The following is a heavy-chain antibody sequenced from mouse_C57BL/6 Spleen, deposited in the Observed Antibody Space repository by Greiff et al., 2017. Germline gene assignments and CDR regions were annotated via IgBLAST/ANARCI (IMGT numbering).Heavy chain of an antibody. Sequence: EVQLVESGGGLVKPGGSLKLSCAASGFTFSSYAMSWVRQTPEKRLEWVATISDGGSYTYYPDNVKGRFTISRDNAKNNLYLQMSHLKSEDTAMYYCARDRTMVTTYAMDYWGQGTSVTVSS. J-gene: IGHJ4*01. V-gene: IGHV5-4*01. CDR1: GFTFSSYA. CDR2: ISDGGSYT. CDR3: ARDRTMVTTYAMDY. D-gene: IGHD2-2*01.